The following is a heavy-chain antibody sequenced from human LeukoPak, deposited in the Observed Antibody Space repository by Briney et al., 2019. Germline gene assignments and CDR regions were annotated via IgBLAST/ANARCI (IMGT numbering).Heavy chain of an antibody. Sequence: PGGSLRLSCAASGFTFSTYAMSWVRQAPGKGLEWVSTISNSGGSTYYADSVKGRFTIPRDNSKNTLYLQMNSLRAEDTAVYYCAKDCCSTTSLFDYWGQGTLVTVSS. V-gene: IGHV3-23*01. CDR3: AKDCCSTTSLFDY. D-gene: IGHD2-2*01. CDR2: ISNSGGST. J-gene: IGHJ4*02. CDR1: GFTFSTYA.